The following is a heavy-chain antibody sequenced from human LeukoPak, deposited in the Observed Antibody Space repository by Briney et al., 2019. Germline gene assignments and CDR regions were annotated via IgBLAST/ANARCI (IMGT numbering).Heavy chain of an antibody. CDR2: ISGSGGST. D-gene: IGHD3-22*01. CDR1: GFTFSSYA. Sequence: GGSLRLSCAASGFTFSSYAMSWVRQAPGKGLEWVSAISGSGGSTYYADSVKGWFTISRDNSKNTLYLQMNSLRAEDTAVYYCAKASAMIVVVSKYFDYWGQGTLVTVSS. CDR3: AKASAMIVVVSKYFDY. V-gene: IGHV3-23*01. J-gene: IGHJ4*02.